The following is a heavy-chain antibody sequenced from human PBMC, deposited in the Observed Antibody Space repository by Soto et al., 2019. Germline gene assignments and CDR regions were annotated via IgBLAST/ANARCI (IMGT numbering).Heavy chain of an antibody. CDR1: GFTFSSYS. Sequence: GGSLRLSCAASGFTFSSYSMNWVRQAPGKGLEWVSSISSSSSYIYYADSVKGRFTISIDSSKNTVSLEMTSLRAEDTAVYYCAKGGRQWLVTSDFNYWGQGALVTVSS. CDR2: ISSSSSYI. J-gene: IGHJ4*02. CDR3: AKGGRQWLVTSDFNY. V-gene: IGHV3-21*01. D-gene: IGHD6-19*01.